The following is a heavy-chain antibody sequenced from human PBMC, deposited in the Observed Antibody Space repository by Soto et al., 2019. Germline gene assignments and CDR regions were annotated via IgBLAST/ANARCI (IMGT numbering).Heavy chain of an antibody. J-gene: IGHJ6*02. Sequence: SETLSLTCAVYGGSFSGYYWSWIRQPPGKGLEWIGEINHSGSTNYNPSLKSRVTISVDTSKNQFSLKLSSVTAADTAVYYCARARLVISSYYYYGMDVWGQGTTVTVSS. CDR2: INHSGST. V-gene: IGHV4-34*01. CDR3: ARARLVISSYYYYGMDV. D-gene: IGHD3-9*01. CDR1: GGSFSGYY.